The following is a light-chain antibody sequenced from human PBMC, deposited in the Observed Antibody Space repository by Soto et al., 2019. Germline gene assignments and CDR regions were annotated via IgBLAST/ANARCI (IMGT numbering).Light chain of an antibody. Sequence: DIQMTQSPSSLSASVGDRVTITCQASQDIYNYLNWYQQKPGKAPKLLICDASNLETGVPSRFSGSGSGTDFTITISSLQPEDIATYYCQQYDNLPITFGQGTRLEIK. CDR2: DAS. J-gene: IGKJ5*01. CDR1: QDIYNY. V-gene: IGKV1-33*01. CDR3: QQYDNLPIT.